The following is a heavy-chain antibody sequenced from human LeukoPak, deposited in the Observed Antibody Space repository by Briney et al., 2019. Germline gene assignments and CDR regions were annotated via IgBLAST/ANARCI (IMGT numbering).Heavy chain of an antibody. CDR1: GGSISSSSYY. J-gene: IGHJ4*02. CDR2: IYYSGST. D-gene: IGHD2-2*01. CDR3: ARGAHRLATELGYCSSTSCSRLGYSSGWYRY. Sequence: KASETLSLTCTVSGGSISSSSYYWGWIRQPPGKGLEWIGSIYYSGSTYYNPSLKSRVTISVDTSKNQFSLKLSSVTAADTAVYYCARGAHRLATELGYCSSTSCSRLGYSSGWYRYWGQGTLVTVSS. V-gene: IGHV4-39*01.